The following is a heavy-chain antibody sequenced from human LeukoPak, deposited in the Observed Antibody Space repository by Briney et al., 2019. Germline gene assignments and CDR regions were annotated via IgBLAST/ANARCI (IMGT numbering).Heavy chain of an antibody. D-gene: IGHD3-22*01. CDR2: IYPGDSDT. J-gene: IGHJ4*02. CDR3: ARHRDMIVPDY. Sequence: GESLKISCKGSGYSFTGYWIGWVRQMPGKGLERMGIIYPGDSDTRYSPSLQGQVTISADKSISTAYLQWSSLKASDTAMYYCARHRDMIVPDYWGQGTLVTVSS. V-gene: IGHV5-51*01. CDR1: GYSFTGYW.